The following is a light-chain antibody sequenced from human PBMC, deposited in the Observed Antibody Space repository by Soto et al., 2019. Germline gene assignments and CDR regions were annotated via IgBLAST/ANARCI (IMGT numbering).Light chain of an antibody. Sequence: DIVMTQSPLSLPVTPGEPASISCRSSQSLLHSNGYNSLDWYLQKPGQSPQLLIYLGSNRASGVPGRFSGSGSVTDVTMKINRVEAEDVWGYYCMQARQTPITFGQGTRLEIK. V-gene: IGKV2-28*01. CDR1: QSLLHSNGYNS. CDR3: MQARQTPIT. J-gene: IGKJ5*01. CDR2: LGS.